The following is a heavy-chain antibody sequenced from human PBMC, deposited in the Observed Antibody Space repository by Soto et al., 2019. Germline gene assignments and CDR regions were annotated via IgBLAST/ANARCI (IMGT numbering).Heavy chain of an antibody. Sequence: RLLVGKKKEEIGRIYSGGRTNYNPTLMSRVTVSVDMSKNQLSLPLSSVTAADTAVYYCARGPGGFGEFSLDYWGQGTLVTVS. CDR3: ARGPGGFGEFSLDY. V-gene: IGHV4-4*07. CDR2: IYSGGRT. D-gene: IGHD3-10*01. J-gene: IGHJ4*02.